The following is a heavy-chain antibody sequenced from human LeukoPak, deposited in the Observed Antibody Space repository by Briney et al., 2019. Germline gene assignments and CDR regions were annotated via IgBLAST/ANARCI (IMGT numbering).Heavy chain of an antibody. Sequence: PGGSLRLSCAASGFSVSSKHMYWVRQAPGKGLELVSVIYSGGSTHYADSVKGRFTISRDNSKNTLYGQMNSLRAGDTAVYYCAGGYNGWSDYWGQGTLVTVSS. CDR1: GFSVSSKH. V-gene: IGHV3-66*01. J-gene: IGHJ4*02. CDR3: AGGYNGWSDY. CDR2: IYSGGST. D-gene: IGHD1-26*01.